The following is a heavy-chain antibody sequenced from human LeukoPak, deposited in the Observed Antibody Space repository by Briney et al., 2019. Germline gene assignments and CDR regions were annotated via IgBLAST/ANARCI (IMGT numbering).Heavy chain of an antibody. Sequence: GGSLRLSCAASGFTFSDYYMSWIRQAPGKGLEWVSYISSSGSTIYYADSVKGRFTISRDNAKNSLYLQTNSLRAEDTAVYHCVYGREMYYFDYWGQGTLVTVSS. J-gene: IGHJ4*02. D-gene: IGHD4-17*01. V-gene: IGHV3-11*01. CDR3: VYGREMYYFDY. CDR1: GFTFSDYY. CDR2: ISSSGSTI.